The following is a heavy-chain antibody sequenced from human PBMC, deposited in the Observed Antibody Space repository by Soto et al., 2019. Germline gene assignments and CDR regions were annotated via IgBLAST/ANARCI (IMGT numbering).Heavy chain of an antibody. V-gene: IGHV1-18*01. Sequence: QVQLVQSGAEVKKPGASVKVSCKASGYTFTSYGISWVRQAPGQGLEWMGWISAYNGNTNYAQKLQGRVTMTTDTSPSHAYMELRSLKSDDPAVYYCARDHREGHYYGSGSPNWFDPWGQGTLVTVSS. J-gene: IGHJ5*02. CDR3: ARDHREGHYYGSGSPNWFDP. D-gene: IGHD3-10*01. CDR2: ISAYNGNT. CDR1: GYTFTSYG.